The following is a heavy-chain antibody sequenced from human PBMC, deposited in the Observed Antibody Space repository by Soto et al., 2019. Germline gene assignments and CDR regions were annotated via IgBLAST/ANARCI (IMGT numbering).Heavy chain of an antibody. CDR2: IHHSGIT. J-gene: IGHJ4*02. V-gene: IGHV4-61*01. CDR1: GGSVNDGNYY. Sequence: SETLSLTCSVSGGSVNDGNYYWNWIRQSPAKGLEWIGYIHHSGITNYNPSLKSRVTISVDTSKNEFSLKLNSVTAADTAVYYCARGLNMGALPSHFHYWGQGAKVTVSS. D-gene: IGHD3-16*02. CDR3: ARGLNMGALPSHFHY.